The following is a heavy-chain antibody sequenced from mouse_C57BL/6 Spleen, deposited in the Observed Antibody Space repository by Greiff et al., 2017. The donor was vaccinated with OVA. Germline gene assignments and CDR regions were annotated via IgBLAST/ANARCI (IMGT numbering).Heavy chain of an antibody. V-gene: IGHV1-64*01. D-gene: IGHD2-4*01. CDR1: GYTFTSYW. CDR2: IHPNSGST. J-gene: IGHJ4*01. CDR3: AGYDYDKDYYAMDY. Sequence: LQPGAELVKPGASVKLSCKASGYTFTSYWMHWVKQRPGQGLEWIGMIHPNSGSTNYNEKFKSKATLTVDKSSSTAYMQLSSLTSEDSAVYYCAGYDYDKDYYAMDYWGQGTSVTVSS.